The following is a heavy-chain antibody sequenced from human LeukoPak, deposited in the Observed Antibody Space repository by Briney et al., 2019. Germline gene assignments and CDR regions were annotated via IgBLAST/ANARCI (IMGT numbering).Heavy chain of an antibody. CDR2: IYYSGST. D-gene: IGHD6-13*01. CDR1: GGSISSYY. CDR3: AREEAGIAAAGTEYNWFDP. Sequence: SETLSLTCTVSGGSISSYYWSWIRQPPPKGLEWIGYIYYSGSTNYNPSLKSRVTISVDTSKNQFSLKLSSVTAADTAVYYCAREEAGIAAAGTEYNWFDPWGQGTLVTVSS. V-gene: IGHV4-59*01. J-gene: IGHJ5*02.